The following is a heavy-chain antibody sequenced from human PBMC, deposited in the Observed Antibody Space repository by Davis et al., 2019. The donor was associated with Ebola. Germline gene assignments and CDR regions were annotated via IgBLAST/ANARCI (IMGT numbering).Heavy chain of an antibody. CDR1: GYTFTGYY. CDR3: ARDTRTKENWFDP. D-gene: IGHD3-3*01. V-gene: IGHV1-2*02. J-gene: IGHJ5*02. CDR2: INPNSGGT. Sequence: ASVKVSCKASGYTFTGYYMHWVRQAPGQGLEWMGWINPNSGGTNYAQKLQGRVTMTTDTSTSTAYMELRSLRSDDTAVYYCARDTRTKENWFDPWGQGTLVTVSS.